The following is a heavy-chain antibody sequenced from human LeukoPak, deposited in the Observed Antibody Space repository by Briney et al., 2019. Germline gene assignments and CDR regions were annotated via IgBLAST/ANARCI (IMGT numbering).Heavy chain of an antibody. CDR1: GGSVSSYS. CDR3: ARSAGYFDY. J-gene: IGHJ4*02. Sequence: KTSETLSLTCSVFGGSVSSYSWSWIRQPPGKGLEWIGYISYSGSTNYNPSLMSRVTISLATSKNQFSLKLSSVTAADTAVYYCARSAGYFDYWGQGTLVTVSS. CDR2: ISYSGST. V-gene: IGHV4-59*02.